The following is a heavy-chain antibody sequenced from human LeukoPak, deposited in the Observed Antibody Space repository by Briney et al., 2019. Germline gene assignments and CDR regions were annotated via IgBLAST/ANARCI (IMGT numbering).Heavy chain of an antibody. Sequence: SETLSLTCAVYGGSFSGYYWSWIRQPPGKGLEWIGEINHSGSTYYNPSLKSRVTISVDTSKNQFSLKLSSVTAADTAVYYCARNGVGGYDSSGYYYSAFDYWGQGTLVTVSS. D-gene: IGHD3-22*01. CDR1: GGSFSGYY. CDR3: ARNGVGGYDSSGYYYSAFDY. CDR2: INHSGST. V-gene: IGHV4-34*01. J-gene: IGHJ4*02.